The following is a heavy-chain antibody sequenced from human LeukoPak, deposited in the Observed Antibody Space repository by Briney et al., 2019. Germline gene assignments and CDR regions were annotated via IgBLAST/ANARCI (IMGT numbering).Heavy chain of an antibody. D-gene: IGHD1-1*01. Sequence: GGSLRLSCAASGFTFSSYAMHWVRQAPGKGLEWVAVISYDGSNKYYADSVKGRFTISRDNSKNTLYLQMNSLRAEDTAVYYCARANWVRRGAFDIWGQGTMVTVSS. J-gene: IGHJ3*02. CDR2: ISYDGSNK. CDR1: GFTFSSYA. CDR3: ARANWVRRGAFDI. V-gene: IGHV3-30-3*01.